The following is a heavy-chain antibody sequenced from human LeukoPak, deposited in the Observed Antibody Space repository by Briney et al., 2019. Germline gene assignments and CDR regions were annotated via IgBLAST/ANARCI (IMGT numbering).Heavy chain of an antibody. J-gene: IGHJ4*02. V-gene: IGHV1-8*03. D-gene: IGHD3-10*01. CDR2: MNPNSGNT. CDR1: GYTFTSYD. CDR3: ARGNYGSGSYYRDY. Sequence: ASVKVSCKASGYTFTSYDINWVRQATGQGLEWTGWMNPNSGNTGYAQKFQGRVTITRNTSISTAYMELSSLRSEDTAVYYCARGNYGSGSYYRDYWGQGTLVTVSS.